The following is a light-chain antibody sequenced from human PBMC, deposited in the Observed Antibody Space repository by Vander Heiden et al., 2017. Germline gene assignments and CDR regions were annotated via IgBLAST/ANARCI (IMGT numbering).Light chain of an antibody. CDR3: CSYAGSYTR. J-gene: IGLJ1*01. CDR1: SRDVSDYNY. CDR2: DVR. Sequence: SALTQPRSVSVSPGQSVTITCTGTSRDVSDYNYGSRYQQHPGKALILIIYDVRKRPTGVPDRGSGSKTGTTASLTSAGLQAEDEADYYGCSYAGSYTRFGTGTKVTVL. V-gene: IGLV2-11*01.